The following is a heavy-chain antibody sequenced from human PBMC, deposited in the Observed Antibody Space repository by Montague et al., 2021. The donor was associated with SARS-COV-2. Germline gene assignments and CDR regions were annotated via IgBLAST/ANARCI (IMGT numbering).Heavy chain of an antibody. V-gene: IGHV4-34*01. CDR1: GGSFSGYY. D-gene: IGHD3-10*01. J-gene: IGHJ6*02. CDR3: ARVRYCGWGTCLGMDV. Sequence: SETLSLTCAVYGGSFSGYYWSWIRQPPGKGLEWIGEINPSGSTNYNPSLKSRATISLDTTTNQFSRKLSSVTAADTAVDYCARVRYCGWGTCLGMDVWGQGTMVTVSS. CDR2: INPSGST.